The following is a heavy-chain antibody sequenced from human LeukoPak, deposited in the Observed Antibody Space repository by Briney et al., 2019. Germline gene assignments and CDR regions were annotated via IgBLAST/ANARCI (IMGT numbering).Heavy chain of an antibody. V-gene: IGHV3-23*01. CDR1: GFSFNNYA. CDR3: AKGTTYYDFWSGYYPTYYFDY. Sequence: PGGSLRLSCVASGFSFNNYAMNWVRQAPGKGLEWVSLIIGSSGTTFYADSVKGRFTISRDKSKSTLYLQMNSLRAEDTALYYCAKGTTYYDFWSGYYPTYYFDYWGQGTLVTVSS. CDR2: IIGSSGTT. D-gene: IGHD3-3*01. J-gene: IGHJ4*02.